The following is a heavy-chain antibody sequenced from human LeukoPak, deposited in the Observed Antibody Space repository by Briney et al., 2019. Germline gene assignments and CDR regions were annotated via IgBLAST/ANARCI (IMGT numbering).Heavy chain of an antibody. CDR1: GFTFSSYW. CDR3: ARGHYYGSGSYYNSEYFQH. Sequence: PGGSLRLSCAASGFTFSSYWMSWIRQAPGKGLEWVSYISNSGTTLYYAASVKGRFTISRDTAKNSLYLQMNSLRAEDTAVYYCARGHYYGSGSYYNSEYFQHWGQGTLVTVSS. D-gene: IGHD3-10*01. V-gene: IGHV3-11*01. CDR2: ISNSGTTL. J-gene: IGHJ1*01.